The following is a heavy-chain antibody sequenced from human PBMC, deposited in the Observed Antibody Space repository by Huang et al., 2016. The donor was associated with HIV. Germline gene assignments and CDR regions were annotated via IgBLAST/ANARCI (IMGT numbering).Heavy chain of an antibody. J-gene: IGHJ4*02. D-gene: IGHD3-9*01. CDR3: ARGKFDILTGWDDTYYFDH. CDR1: GFTFNVYS. Sequence: EIHLVESGGGLVQPGGSLRLSCVVSGFTFNVYSMEWVRQAPGKGLEWLSNSSISRGITHYADSVKGRFTISRDIAKNSLYLQMNRLRPEDTAVYYCARGKFDILTGWDDTYYFDHWGQGTLVTVSS. CDR2: SSISRGIT. V-gene: IGHV3-48*01.